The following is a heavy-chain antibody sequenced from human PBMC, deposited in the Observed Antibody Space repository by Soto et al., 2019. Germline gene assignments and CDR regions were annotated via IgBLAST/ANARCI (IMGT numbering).Heavy chain of an antibody. CDR3: ARDSSSGWYTFDY. CDR1: GYTFTGYY. J-gene: IGHJ4*02. V-gene: IGHV1-2*02. D-gene: IGHD6-19*01. Sequence: ASVKVSCKASGYTFTGYYMHWVRQAPGQGLEWVGWINPNSGGTNYAQKFQGRVTMTRDTSISTAYMELSRLRSDDTAVYYCARDSSSGWYTFDYWGQGTLVTVSS. CDR2: INPNSGGT.